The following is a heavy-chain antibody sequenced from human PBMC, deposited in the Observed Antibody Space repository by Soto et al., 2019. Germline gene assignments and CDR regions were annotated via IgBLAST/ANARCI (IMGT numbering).Heavy chain of an antibody. V-gene: IGHV3-11*01. D-gene: IGHD6-19*01. Sequence: QVQLVESGGGLVKPGGSLRLSCAAAGFRFNDYYMTWIRQAPGKGLEWVSYISSGSSTIYYAHSVKGRFTISRDNAKNSQHLQMNRLRDEDTAVYYCATRSGALAASVPYYFDYLGQGTLVTVSS. J-gene: IGHJ4*02. CDR3: ATRSGALAASVPYYFDY. CDR2: ISSGSSTI. CDR1: GFRFNDYY.